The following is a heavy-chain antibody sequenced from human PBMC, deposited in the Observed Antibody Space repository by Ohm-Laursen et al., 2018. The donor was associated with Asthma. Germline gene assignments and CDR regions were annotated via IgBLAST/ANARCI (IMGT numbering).Heavy chain of an antibody. V-gene: IGHV4-4*02. Sequence: SDTLSLTCDVPGDSISGINWWSWVRQSPGKGLQWLAEVSYSGSTNYNPSLESRITVSVDKSKNQLSLNLTSVTAADTAVYYCARGAFYYESTGYYFFDHWGQGALVTVSS. CDR2: VSYSGST. D-gene: IGHD3-22*01. CDR1: GDSISGINW. CDR3: ARGAFYYESTGYYFFDH. J-gene: IGHJ4*02.